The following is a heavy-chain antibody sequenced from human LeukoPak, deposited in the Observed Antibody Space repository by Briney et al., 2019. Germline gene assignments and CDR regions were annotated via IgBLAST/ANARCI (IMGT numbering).Heavy chain of an antibody. CDR3: AKVSGLVGAYYEIYFDY. J-gene: IGHJ4*02. D-gene: IGHD1-26*01. V-gene: IGHV4-34*01. Sequence: SETLSLTCAVYGGSLSGYYWSWIRQPPGKGLDWIGEINHSGSTNCNPSLKSRVTISGDTSKNQFSLKMTSVTAADTAVYYCAKVSGLVGAYYEIYFDYWGQGTLVTVSS. CDR1: GGSLSGYY. CDR2: INHSGST.